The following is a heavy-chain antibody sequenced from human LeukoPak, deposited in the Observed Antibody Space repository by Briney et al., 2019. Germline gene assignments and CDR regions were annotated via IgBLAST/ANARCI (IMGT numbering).Heavy chain of an antibody. CDR3: ARGRGYSYSYGDY. J-gene: IGHJ4*02. D-gene: IGHD5-18*01. CDR1: GYTFTGYF. Sequence: GASVKVSCKASGYTFTGYFIHWVRQAPGQGLEWMGWINTNTGNPTYAQGFTGRFVFSLDTSVSPAYLQISSLKAEDTAVYYCARGRGYSYSYGDYWGQGTLVTVSS. CDR2: INTNTGNP. V-gene: IGHV7-4-1*02.